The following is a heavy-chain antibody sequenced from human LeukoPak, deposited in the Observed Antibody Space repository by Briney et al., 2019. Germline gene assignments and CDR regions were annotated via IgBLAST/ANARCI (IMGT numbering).Heavy chain of an antibody. CDR2: INPSGGSI. J-gene: IGHJ4*02. Sequence: ASLKVSCKASGYTFTSYYIHWVRQAPGQGLEWMGIINPSGGSITYAQKLQGRVTMARDTSTSTVYVELSSLRSDDTAMYYCVRNSGSGFDYWGQGTLVTVSS. V-gene: IGHV1-46*04. CDR3: VRNSGSGFDY. D-gene: IGHD1-26*01. CDR1: GYTFTSYY.